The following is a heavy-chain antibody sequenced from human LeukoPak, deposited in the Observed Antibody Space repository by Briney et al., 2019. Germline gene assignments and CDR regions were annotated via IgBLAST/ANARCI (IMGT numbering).Heavy chain of an antibody. CDR3: ASTRSSSWYFDY. J-gene: IGHJ4*02. V-gene: IGHV3-7*01. D-gene: IGHD6-13*01. CDR2: IKQDGSEK. CDR1: GFTFSSYW. Sequence: PGGSLRLSCAASGFTFSSYWMSWVRQAPGKGLEWVANIKQDGSEKYYVDSVKGRFTISRDNAKNSLYLQMNSLRDDDTAVYYCASTRSSSWYFDYWGQGTLVTVSS.